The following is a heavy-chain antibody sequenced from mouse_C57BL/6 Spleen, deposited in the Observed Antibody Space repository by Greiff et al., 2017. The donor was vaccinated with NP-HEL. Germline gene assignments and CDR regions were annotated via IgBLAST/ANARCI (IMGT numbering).Heavy chain of an antibody. J-gene: IGHJ3*01. V-gene: IGHV1-64*01. CDR3: AREDYYGSSYEGFAY. D-gene: IGHD1-1*01. CDR2: IHPNSGST. Sequence: VQLQQPGAELVKPGASVKLSCKASGYTFTSYWMHWVKQRPGQGLEWIGMIHPNSGSTNYNEKFKSKATLTVDKSSSTAYMQLSSLTSEDSAVYYCAREDYYGSSYEGFAYWGQGTLVTVSA. CDR1: GYTFTSYW.